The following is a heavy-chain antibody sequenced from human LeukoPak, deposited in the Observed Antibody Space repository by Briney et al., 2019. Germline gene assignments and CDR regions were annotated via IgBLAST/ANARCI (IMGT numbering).Heavy chain of an antibody. CDR1: GFTFSSYW. CDR2: IKQDGSEK. Sequence: GGSLRLSCAASGFTFSSYWMSWVRQAPGKGLEWVANIKQDGSEKYYVDSVKGRFTISRDNDKNSLFLQMTSLRAEDTAVYYCARVGGRYNPLGYWGQGTLVTVSP. J-gene: IGHJ4*02. CDR3: ARVGGRYNPLGY. D-gene: IGHD3-16*02. V-gene: IGHV3-7*01.